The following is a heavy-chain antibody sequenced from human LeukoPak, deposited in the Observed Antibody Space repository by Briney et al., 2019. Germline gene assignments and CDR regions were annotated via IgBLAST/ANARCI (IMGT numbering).Heavy chain of an antibody. J-gene: IGHJ6*04. CDR2: MSHNSGT. CDR1: GHSISTGYY. D-gene: IGHD3-10*01. V-gene: IGHV4-38-2*01. CDR3: ASYYASGVSAYNYYGMDV. Sequence: PSETLSLTCAVSGHSISTGYYWGWIRQPPGQGLEWIGSMSHNSGTYYNPSLKSRVTISMDTSKNQISLRLTSVTAADTAVYYCASYYASGVSAYNYYGMDVWGKGTTVTVSS.